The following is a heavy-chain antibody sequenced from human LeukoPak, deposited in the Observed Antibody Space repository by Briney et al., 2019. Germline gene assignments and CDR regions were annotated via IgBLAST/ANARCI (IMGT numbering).Heavy chain of an antibody. CDR1: GFTFSSYS. V-gene: IGHV3-21*04. D-gene: IGHD3-10*01. CDR3: AKDVSYYGSGIDY. J-gene: IGHJ4*02. Sequence: GGSLRLSCAASGFTFSSYSMNWVRQAPGKGLEWVSSISSSSSYIYYADSVKGRFTISRDNAKKSLFLQMNSLRAEDTAVYYCAKDVSYYGSGIDYWGQGTLVTVSS. CDR2: ISSSSSYI.